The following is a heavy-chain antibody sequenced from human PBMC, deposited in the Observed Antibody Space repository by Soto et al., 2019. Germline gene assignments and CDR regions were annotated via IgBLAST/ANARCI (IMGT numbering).Heavy chain of an antibody. D-gene: IGHD6-13*01. CDR2: INHSGST. V-gene: IGHV4-34*01. J-gene: IGHJ4*02. Sequence: SETLSLTCAVYGGSFSGYYWSWIRQPPGKGLEWIGEINHSGSTNYNPSLKSRVTISVDTSKNQFSLKLSSVTAADTAVYYCASGPWEAAGTPAIWGQGTQVTVSS. CDR3: ASGPWEAAGTPAI. CDR1: GGSFSGYY.